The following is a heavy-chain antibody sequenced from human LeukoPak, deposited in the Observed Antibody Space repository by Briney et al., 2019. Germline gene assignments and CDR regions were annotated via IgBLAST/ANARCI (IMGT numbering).Heavy chain of an antibody. D-gene: IGHD2-21*01. V-gene: IGHV4-39*02. J-gene: IGHJ6*03. CDR2: IFYSGST. Sequence: PSETLSLTCTVSGGSISSSDYYWGWIRQPPGKGLEWIGSIFYSGSTYYNPSLKSPVTISADMSKNYFSLRLSSVTAADTAVYFCARLAINSYYMDVWGKGTTVTVSS. CDR1: GGSISSSDYY. CDR3: ARLAINSYYMDV.